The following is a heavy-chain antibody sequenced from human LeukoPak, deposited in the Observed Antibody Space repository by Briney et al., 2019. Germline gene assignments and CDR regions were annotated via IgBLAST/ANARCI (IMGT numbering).Heavy chain of an antibody. D-gene: IGHD3-10*01. V-gene: IGHV3-49*03. CDR2: IRRKDHGGTT. J-gene: IGHJ4*02. Sequence: GGSLRLSCTGSGFTFGDYSMSWFRQAPGKGLEWVGFIRRKDHGGTTECAASVKGRFTISRDDSKSIAYLQMSSLKTGDPAVYYCTRASGALTQVRLVRVRFVHGNFDYWGQGTLVTVSS. CDR3: TRASGALTQVRLVRVRFVHGNFDY. CDR1: GFTFGDYS.